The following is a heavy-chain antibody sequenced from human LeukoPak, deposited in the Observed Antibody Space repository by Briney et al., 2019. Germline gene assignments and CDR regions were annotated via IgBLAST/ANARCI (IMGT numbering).Heavy chain of an antibody. V-gene: IGHV3-23*01. CDR1: GFTFSSYA. J-gene: IGHJ4*02. CDR3: AKGPRQQLVTRFDY. D-gene: IGHD6-13*01. Sequence: AGGSLRLSCAASGFTFSSYAMSWVRQAPGKGLEWVSAISGSGGSTYYADSVKGRFTISRDNSKNTLFLQMNSLRAEDTAVYYCAKGPRQQLVTRFDYWGQGTLVTVSS. CDR2: ISGSGGST.